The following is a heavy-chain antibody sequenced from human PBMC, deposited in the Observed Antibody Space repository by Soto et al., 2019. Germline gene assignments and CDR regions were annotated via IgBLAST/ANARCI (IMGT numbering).Heavy chain of an antibody. D-gene: IGHD1-26*01. Sequence: SETVSLTCTVSGGSISSYYWSWIRQRPGKGLEWIGYIYYSGSTNYNPSLKSRVTISVDTSKNQFSLKLSSVTAADTAVYYCARHGYSGEDWEHNWFDPWGQGTLMTVSS. CDR1: GGSISSYY. CDR2: IYYSGST. J-gene: IGHJ5*02. CDR3: ARHGYSGEDWEHNWFDP. V-gene: IGHV4-59*08.